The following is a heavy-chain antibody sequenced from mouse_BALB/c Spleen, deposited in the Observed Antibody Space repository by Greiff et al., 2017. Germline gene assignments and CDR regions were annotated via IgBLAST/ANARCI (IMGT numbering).Heavy chain of an antibody. CDR2: INPGSGGT. V-gene: IGHV1-54*01. D-gene: IGHD1-1*01. Sequence: QVQLQQSGAELVRPGTSVKVSCKASGYAFTNYLIEWVKQRPGQGLEWIGVINPGSGGTNYNEKFKGKATLTADKSSSTAYMQLSSLTSDDSAVYFCARRYYGSKGSFDYWGQGTTLTVSS. CDR3: ARRYYGSKGSFDY. CDR1: GYAFTNYL. J-gene: IGHJ2*01.